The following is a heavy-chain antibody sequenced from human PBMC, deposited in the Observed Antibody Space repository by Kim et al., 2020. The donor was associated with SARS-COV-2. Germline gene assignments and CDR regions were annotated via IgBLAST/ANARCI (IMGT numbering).Heavy chain of an antibody. V-gene: IGHV3-23*01. CDR3: AKDRSLTLVFFGVVDY. Sequence: GGSLRLSCAASGFTFSRYTMSWVRQAPGKGLEWVSAISGSAGSTYYADSVRGRFTISRDDSKSTLYLQMNSLRAEDTAVYYCAKDRSLTLVFFGVVDYWGQGTLVTVSS. CDR1: GFTFSRYT. CDR2: ISGSAGST. J-gene: IGHJ4*02. D-gene: IGHD3-3*01.